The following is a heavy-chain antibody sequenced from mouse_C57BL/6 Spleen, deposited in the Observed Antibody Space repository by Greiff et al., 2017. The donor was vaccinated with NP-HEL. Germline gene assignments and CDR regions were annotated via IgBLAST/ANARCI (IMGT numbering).Heavy chain of an antibody. CDR2: IDPENGDT. CDR1: GFNIKDDY. D-gene: IGHD1-1*01. V-gene: IGHV14-4*01. J-gene: IGHJ2*01. Sequence: EVQLQQSGAELVRPGASVKLSCTASGFNIKDDYMHLVKQRPEQGLEWIGWIDPENGDTEYASKFQGKATITADTSSNTAYLQLSSLTSEDTAVYYCTRDTTVVAPFFDYWGQGTTLTVSS. CDR3: TRDTTVVAPFFDY.